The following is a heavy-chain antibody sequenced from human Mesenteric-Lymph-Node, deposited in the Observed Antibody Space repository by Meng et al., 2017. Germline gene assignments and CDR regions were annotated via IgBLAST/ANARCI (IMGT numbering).Heavy chain of an antibody. Sequence: GESLKISCVASGFTFSRYYMSWVRQAPGKGLEWVSVVYSGGWTSYGDAVKGRFTISRDNSENTLYLQMNSLRAEDTAIYYCARNGDLRYFDYWGQGTLVTVSS. J-gene: IGHJ4*02. V-gene: IGHV3-66*02. CDR2: VYSGGWT. CDR1: GFTFSRYY. CDR3: ARNGDLRYFDY. D-gene: IGHD4-17*01.